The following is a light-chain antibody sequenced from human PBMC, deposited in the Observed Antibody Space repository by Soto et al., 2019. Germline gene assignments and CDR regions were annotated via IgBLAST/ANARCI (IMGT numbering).Light chain of an antibody. CDR1: QNINSD. Sequence: EIEMTQSPAILSVSPGERAILSCRPSQNINSDLTWYQKKPGQAPRLLMYGASVRATGIPARFSGSGSGTEFTLTISSLQSEDSAVYYCQQYISWPYTFGQGTKLEIK. CDR3: QQYISWPYT. V-gene: IGKV3-15*01. CDR2: GAS. J-gene: IGKJ2*01.